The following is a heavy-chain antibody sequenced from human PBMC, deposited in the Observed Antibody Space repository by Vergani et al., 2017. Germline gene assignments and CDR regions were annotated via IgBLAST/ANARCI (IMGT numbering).Heavy chain of an antibody. V-gene: IGHV3-11*01. CDR2: ISSSGTTI. CDR3: STYNVGASFS. D-gene: IGHD5-24*01. Sequence: QVQLVESGGDLVKPGGSLRLSCAASRFTFSDYYMSWIRQAPGKGLEWVSYISSSGTTIYYADSVKGRFTISRDNAKNSLYLQMNSLRIEDTATYYCSTYNVGASFSWGPGTRVTVSS. J-gene: IGHJ4*02. CDR1: RFTFSDYY.